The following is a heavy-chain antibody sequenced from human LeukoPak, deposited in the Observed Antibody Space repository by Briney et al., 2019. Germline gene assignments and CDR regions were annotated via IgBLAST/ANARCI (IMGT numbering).Heavy chain of an antibody. CDR1: GFTFSSYR. CDR3: ARRDRAAMPTSYYYYGMDV. Sequence: GGSLRLSCAASGFTFSSYRMSWVRQAPGKGPERVANLKQAGSEKYYVDSVKGRFTISRDNAKNSLYLQMNSLRAEDTAVYYCARRDRAAMPTSYYYYGMDVWGQGTTVTVSS. D-gene: IGHD2-2*01. V-gene: IGHV3-7*01. J-gene: IGHJ6*02. CDR2: LKQAGSEK.